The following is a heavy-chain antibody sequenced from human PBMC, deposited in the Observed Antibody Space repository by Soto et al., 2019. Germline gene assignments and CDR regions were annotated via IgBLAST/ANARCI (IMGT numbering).Heavy chain of an antibody. CDR1: GFTFGDYA. CDR3: TRGEAVAGHQNRCFDY. CDR2: IRSKAYGGTT. D-gene: IGHD6-19*01. J-gene: IGHJ4*02. Sequence: GGSLRLSCTASGFTFGDYAMSWVRQAPGKGLEWVGFIRSKAYGGTTEYAASVKGRFTISRDDSKSIAYLQMNSLKTEDTAVYYCTRGEAVAGHQNRCFDYWGQGTLVTVSS. V-gene: IGHV3-49*04.